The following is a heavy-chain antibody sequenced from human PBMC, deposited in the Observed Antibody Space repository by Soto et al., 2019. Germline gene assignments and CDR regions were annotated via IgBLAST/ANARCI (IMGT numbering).Heavy chain of an antibody. Sequence: QVYLVESGGGVVQPGTSLRLSCVASRFTFSSFGMLWVRQAPGKGLEWVAVIWYDGSIKYYADSVQGRFTISRDNSKNTLYLQMNSLRAEDTAVYYCARGGATGDNWFDPWGQGTLVTVSS. CDR3: ARGGATGDNWFDP. V-gene: IGHV3-33*01. CDR2: IWYDGSIK. CDR1: RFTFSSFG. J-gene: IGHJ5*02.